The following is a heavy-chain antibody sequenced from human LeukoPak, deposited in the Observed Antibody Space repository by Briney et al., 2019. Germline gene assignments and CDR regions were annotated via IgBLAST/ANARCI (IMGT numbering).Heavy chain of an antibody. CDR1: GFTFSSFG. Sequence: HAGGSLRLSCAASGFTFSSFGMSWVRQAPGRGLEWVSAITGTSGGTYYADSVKGRFTISRDNSKNTLYLQMNTLRAEDTAVYYCAKLRSSSWLGYWGQGTLVTVSS. J-gene: IGHJ4*02. CDR3: AKLRSSSWLGY. D-gene: IGHD6-13*01. CDR2: ITGTSGGT. V-gene: IGHV3-23*01.